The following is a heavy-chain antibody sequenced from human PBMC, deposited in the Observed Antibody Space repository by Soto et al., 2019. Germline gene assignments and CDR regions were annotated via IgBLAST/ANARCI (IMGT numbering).Heavy chain of an antibody. V-gene: IGHV3-23*01. Sequence: GGSLRLSCAASGFTFSSYAMSWVRQAPGKGLEWVSAISGSGGSTYYADSVKGRFTISRDNSKNTLYLQMNSLRAEDTAVYYFAIPPPTILGVENENWFAPGGQGTLVTVSS. CDR3: AIPPPTILGVENENWFAP. CDR2: ISGSGGST. J-gene: IGHJ5*02. D-gene: IGHD3-3*01. CDR1: GFTFSSYA.